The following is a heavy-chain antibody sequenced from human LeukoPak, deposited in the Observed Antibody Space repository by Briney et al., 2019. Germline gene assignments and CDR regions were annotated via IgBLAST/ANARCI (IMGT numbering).Heavy chain of an antibody. V-gene: IGHV3-30-3*01. J-gene: IGHJ6*02. CDR1: GFTVSSYA. Sequence: GGSLRLSCAPSGFTVSSYAMHWVRQAPGKGLEWVAVISSDGSNKYYADSVKGRFTISRDSSSNTLFLQMNSPRTEDTAVYYCARGYCTGTSCQWGFYYYYYGMDVWGQGTTVTVSS. CDR3: ARGYCTGTSCQWGFYYYYYGMDV. CDR2: ISSDGSNK. D-gene: IGHD2-2*01.